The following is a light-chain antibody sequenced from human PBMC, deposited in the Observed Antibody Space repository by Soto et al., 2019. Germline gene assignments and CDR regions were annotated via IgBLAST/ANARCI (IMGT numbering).Light chain of an antibody. Sequence: QSVLTQPPSVSGAPGQRVTISCTGSSSNIGAGYDVHWYQQLPGTAPKLLIYDNSNRPSGVPDRFSGSKSGTSASLAITGLQAEDEADYFCQSYDISLTGYVFGPGTKLTVL. CDR2: DNS. CDR3: QSYDISLTGYV. CDR1: SSNIGAGYD. J-gene: IGLJ1*01. V-gene: IGLV1-40*01.